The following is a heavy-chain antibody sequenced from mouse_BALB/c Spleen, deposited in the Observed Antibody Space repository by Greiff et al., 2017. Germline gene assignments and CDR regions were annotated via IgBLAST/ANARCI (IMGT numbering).Heavy chain of an antibody. J-gene: IGHJ2*01. D-gene: IGHD2-14*01. CDR3: ARSRGRDDCDS. Sequence: VQLKASGGGLVQPGGSRKLSCAASGFTFSSFGMHWVRQAPEKGREWVAYISSGSSTIYYADTVKGRFTISRDNPKNTLFRQMTSRRSEDTAMYDCARSRGRDDCDSRGQGTTLTVSS. CDR2: ISSGSSTI. V-gene: IGHV5-17*02. CDR1: GFTFSSFG.